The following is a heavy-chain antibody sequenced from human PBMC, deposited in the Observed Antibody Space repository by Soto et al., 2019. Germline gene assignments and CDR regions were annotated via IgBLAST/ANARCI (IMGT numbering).Heavy chain of an antibody. CDR1: GFSFTNYE. V-gene: IGHV3-48*03. Sequence: GSLRLSCAVSGFSFTNYEMNWVRQAPGKGLEWIAYIGLSGDTIYYADSVKGRFTIPRDHAKNSLELQMNSLRADDTALYYCARESFSASPNFFDYWGRGTQVTVSS. J-gene: IGHJ4*02. CDR3: ARESFSASPNFFDY. D-gene: IGHD3-16*01. CDR2: IGLSGDTI.